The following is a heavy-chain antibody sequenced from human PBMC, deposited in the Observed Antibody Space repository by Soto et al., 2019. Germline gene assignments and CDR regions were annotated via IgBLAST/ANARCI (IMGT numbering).Heavy chain of an antibody. D-gene: IGHD2-15*01. CDR2: IWHDGSNK. J-gene: IGHJ4*02. Sequence: QAQLVESGGGVVQPGTSLRLSCAASGFTISTHGMHWVRQSTGKGLEWLANIWHDGSNKFYAESVKGRFSISKDNSKNTLSLQMSTLRAEDTALYYCAAATPWNFHFPLWCQGTQVSFSS. CDR3: AAATPWNFHFPL. V-gene: IGHV3-33*03. CDR1: GFTISTHG.